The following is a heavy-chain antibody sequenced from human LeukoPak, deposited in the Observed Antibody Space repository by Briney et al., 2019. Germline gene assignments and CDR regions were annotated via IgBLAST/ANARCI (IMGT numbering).Heavy chain of an antibody. CDR3: ARDGKGRYDFRENDY. V-gene: IGHV1-18*01. CDR2: ISAYNGNT. D-gene: IGHD3-3*01. J-gene: IGHJ4*02. Sequence: ASVKVSCKASGYTFTSYDINWVRQAPGQGLEWLGWISAYNGNTDYAQKLQGRVTMTTETSTSTAYMELRSLRSDDTAVYYCARDGKGRYDFRENDYWGQGTLVTVSS. CDR1: GYTFTSYD.